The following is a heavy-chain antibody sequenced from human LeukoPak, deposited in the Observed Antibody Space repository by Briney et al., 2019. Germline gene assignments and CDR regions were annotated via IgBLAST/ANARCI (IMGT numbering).Heavy chain of an antibody. Sequence: GGSLRLSCAASGFTFSSYSMNWVRQAPGKGLEGVSSISSSSSYIYYADSVKGRFTISRDNAKNSLYLQMNSLRAEDTAVYYCAREYCGGDCFTWGQGTLVTVSS. CDR2: ISSSSSYI. CDR1: GFTFSSYS. J-gene: IGHJ5*02. CDR3: AREYCGGDCFT. D-gene: IGHD2-21*02. V-gene: IGHV3-21*01.